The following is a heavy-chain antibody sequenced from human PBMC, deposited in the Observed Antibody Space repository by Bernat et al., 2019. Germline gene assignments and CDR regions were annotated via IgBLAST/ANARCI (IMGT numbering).Heavy chain of an antibody. CDR2: ISTTGSDT. J-gene: IGHJ4*02. CDR3: AKTASVLDY. V-gene: IGHV3-23*01. CDR1: GFIFSNYA. Sequence: EVQLLESGGGLVQPGGSLRLSCAASGFIFSNYAMTWVRQAPGQGLVWVSSISTTGSDTYYTASVRGRFTISSDNSKNMLYLQMNSLRAEDTAIYYCAKTASVLDYWGQGTLVTVSS.